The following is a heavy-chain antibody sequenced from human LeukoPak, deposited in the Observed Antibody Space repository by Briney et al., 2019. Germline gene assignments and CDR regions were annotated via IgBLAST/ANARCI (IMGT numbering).Heavy chain of an antibody. CDR1: GFTFSSYW. D-gene: IGHD3-10*01. CDR2: IKQDGSEK. J-gene: IGHJ5*02. CDR3: VKPYYFSSGSLT. Sequence: GGSLRLSCVASGFTFSSYWMSWVRQAPGKGLEWVANIKQDGSEKYYVDSVKGRFTISRDNAKNSLHLQMNSLRAEDTAVYYCVKPYYFSSGSLTWGQGTLVTVSS. V-gene: IGHV3-7*01.